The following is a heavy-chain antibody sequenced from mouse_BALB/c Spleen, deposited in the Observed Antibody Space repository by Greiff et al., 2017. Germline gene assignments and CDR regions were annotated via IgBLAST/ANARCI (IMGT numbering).Heavy chain of an antibody. CDR2: ISSGGGST. CDR1: GFTFSSYT. J-gene: IGHJ2*01. V-gene: IGHV5-12-1*01. Sequence: EVQRVESGGGLVQPGGSLKLSCAASGFTFSSYTMSWVRQTPEKRLEWVAYISSGGGSTYYPDTVKGRFTISRDNAKNTLYLQMSSLKSEDTAMYYCARHDSLNYFDYWGQGTTLTVSP. CDR3: ARHDSLNYFDY.